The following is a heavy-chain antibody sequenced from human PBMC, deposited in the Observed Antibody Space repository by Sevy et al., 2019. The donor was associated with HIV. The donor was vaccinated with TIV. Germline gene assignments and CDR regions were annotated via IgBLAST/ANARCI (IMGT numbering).Heavy chain of an antibody. CDR2: ISAYNGNT. CDR1: GYTFTSYG. J-gene: IGHJ4*02. V-gene: IGHV1-18*01. Sequence: ASVKVSCKASGYTFTSYGISWVRQAPGQGLEWMGWISAYNGNTNYAQKLQGRVTMTTDTSTSTAYMELRSLRSDDTALYFCARDLGGYYYSSGYYPIDYWGQGTLVTVSS. D-gene: IGHD3-22*01. CDR3: ARDLGGYYYSSGYYPIDY.